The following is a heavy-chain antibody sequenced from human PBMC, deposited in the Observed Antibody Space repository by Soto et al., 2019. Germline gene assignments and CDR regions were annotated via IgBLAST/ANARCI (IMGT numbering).Heavy chain of an antibody. D-gene: IGHD6-6*01. CDR3: AREGQLGY. Sequence: QVQLVQSGAEVKKPGASVKVSCKASGYTFSNYGFSWVRQAPGQGLEWMGWISGYNGNTNYAERLQGRVTITTDTSTSTAYMELRRLRYDDTAVYYCAREGQLGYWGQGTPVTVSS. CDR1: GYTFSNYG. J-gene: IGHJ4*02. V-gene: IGHV1-18*01. CDR2: ISGYNGNT.